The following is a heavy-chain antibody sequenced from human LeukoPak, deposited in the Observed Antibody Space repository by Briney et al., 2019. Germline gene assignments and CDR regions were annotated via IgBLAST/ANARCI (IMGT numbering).Heavy chain of an antibody. CDR3: ARATVEEVVAASLDD. Sequence: GASVKVSCKASGYTFTSYYMHWVRQPPGQGLEWMGIINPSGGSTSYAQKFQGRGTMTRDTSTSTVYMELSSLRSEDTAVYYCARATVEEVVAASLDDWGQGTLVTVSS. CDR2: INPSGGST. V-gene: IGHV1-46*01. CDR1: GYTFTSYY. D-gene: IGHD2-15*01. J-gene: IGHJ4*02.